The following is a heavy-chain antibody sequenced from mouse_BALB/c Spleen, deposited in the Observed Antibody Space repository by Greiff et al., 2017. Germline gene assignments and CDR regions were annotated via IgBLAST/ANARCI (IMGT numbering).Heavy chain of an antibody. CDR1: GYSITSDYA. CDR3: ARSLGRRGYFDY. CDR2: ISYSGST. D-gene: IGHD3-1*01. Sequence: EVQLVESGPGLVKPSQSLSLTCTVTGYSITSDYAWNWIRQFPGNKLEWMGYISYSGSTSYNPSLKSRISITRDTSKNQFFLQLNSVTTEDTATYDCARSLGRRGYFDYRGQGTTLTVSS. J-gene: IGHJ2*01. V-gene: IGHV3-2*02.